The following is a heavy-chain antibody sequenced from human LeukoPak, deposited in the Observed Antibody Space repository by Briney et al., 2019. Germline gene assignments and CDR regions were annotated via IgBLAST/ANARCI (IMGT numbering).Heavy chain of an antibody. CDR1: GFAFSGNW. D-gene: IGHD6-13*01. J-gene: IGHJ4*02. V-gene: IGHV3-23*01. Sequence: GSLRLSCAASGFAFSGNWMHWVRQAPGKGLEWVSAISGSGGSTYYADSVKGRFTISRGNSKNTLYLQMNSLRAEDTAVYYCAKGGITSSWYEKEIDYFDYWGQGTLVTVSS. CDR2: ISGSGGST. CDR3: AKGGITSSWYEKEIDYFDY.